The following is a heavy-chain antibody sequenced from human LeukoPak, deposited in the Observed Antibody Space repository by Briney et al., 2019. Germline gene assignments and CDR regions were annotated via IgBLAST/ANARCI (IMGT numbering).Heavy chain of an antibody. V-gene: IGHV3-30*04. CDR2: ISYDGSNK. D-gene: IGHD3-22*01. CDR1: GFTFSSYA. Sequence: GGSLRLSCAASGFTFSSYAMHWARQAPGKGLEWVAVISYDGSNKYYADSVKGRFTISRDNSKNTLYLQMNSLRAEDTAVYYCARDVWRVTPYYYDSSGYYYYGMDVWGQGTTVTVSS. J-gene: IGHJ6*02. CDR3: ARDVWRVTPYYYDSSGYYYYGMDV.